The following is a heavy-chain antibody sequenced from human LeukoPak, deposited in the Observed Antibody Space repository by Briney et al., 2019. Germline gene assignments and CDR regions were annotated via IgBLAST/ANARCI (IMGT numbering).Heavy chain of an antibody. CDR2: LYYSGTT. CDR1: GGSISSYY. Sequence: PSETLSLTCTVSGGSISSYYWSWIRQPPGKGQEWMGYLYYSGTTNYNPSLKSRVTISVDTSKNQYSLRLSSVTAADTAVYYCARAPFVEYNSAFLVWGQGTLVTVSS. CDR3: ARAPFVEYNSAFLV. D-gene: IGHD2/OR15-2a*01. V-gene: IGHV4-59*01. J-gene: IGHJ4*02.